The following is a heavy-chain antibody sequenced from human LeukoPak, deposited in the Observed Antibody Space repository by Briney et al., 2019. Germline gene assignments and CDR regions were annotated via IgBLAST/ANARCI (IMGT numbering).Heavy chain of an antibody. V-gene: IGHV3-48*02. CDR1: LFSFSTYA. CDR2: IGSTGVTK. J-gene: IGHJ4*02. Sequence: RGSLRLSCAASLFSFSTYAMNWVRPTPEKGVERVSYIGSTGVTKYYADSVKSSFVISRDNAKNSLFLQMNSLRDEDTAVYFCARKLALWGQGTLVTVSS. CDR3: ARKLAL.